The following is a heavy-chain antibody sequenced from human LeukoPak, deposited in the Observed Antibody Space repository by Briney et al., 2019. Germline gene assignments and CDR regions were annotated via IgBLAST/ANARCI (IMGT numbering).Heavy chain of an antibody. CDR3: ARVVLLWFGIPAPSGMDV. CDR2: IYYSGST. Sequence: SETLSLTCTVSGGSISSYYWSWIRQPPGKGLEWIGSIYYSGSTYYNPSLKSRVAISVDTSKNQFSLKLSSVTAADTAVYYCARVVLLWFGIPAPSGMDVWGQGTTVTVSS. V-gene: IGHV4-39*07. CDR1: GGSISSYY. J-gene: IGHJ6*02. D-gene: IGHD3-10*01.